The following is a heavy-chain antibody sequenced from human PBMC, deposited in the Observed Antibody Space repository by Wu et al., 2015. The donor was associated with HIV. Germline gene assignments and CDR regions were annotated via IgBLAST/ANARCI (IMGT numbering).Heavy chain of an antibody. CDR2: IRPDSGAT. Sequence: QVQLMQSGAVVKTPGASVRVSCQTSGYSFSAHYIHWVRQAPGQGLEWMGWIRPDSGATHYAEKFQDRVTMTRDASISTAYMQLNRLRSDDTAVYFCARDLGNDFAVRGYYWYMDVWGRGTAITVSS. CDR1: GYSFSAHY. D-gene: IGHD3/OR15-3a*01. J-gene: IGHJ6*03. CDR3: ARDLGNDFAVRGYYWYMDV. V-gene: IGHV1-2*02.